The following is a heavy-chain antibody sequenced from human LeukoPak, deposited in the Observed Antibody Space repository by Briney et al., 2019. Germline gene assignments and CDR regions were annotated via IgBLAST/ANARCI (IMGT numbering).Heavy chain of an antibody. CDR2: IYMSGDT. D-gene: IGHD3-22*01. CDR3: ARASYSYDINGWVPFDY. V-gene: IGHV4-4*07. J-gene: IGHJ4*02. Sequence: PSETLSLTCTVSGDSISSCYWSWIRQPAGKGLEWIGRIYMSGDTNYNPSLKSRVTMSVDTSKNQFSLRLGTVTAADTAVYYCARASYSYDINGWVPFDYWGQGTLVTVSS. CDR1: GDSISSCY.